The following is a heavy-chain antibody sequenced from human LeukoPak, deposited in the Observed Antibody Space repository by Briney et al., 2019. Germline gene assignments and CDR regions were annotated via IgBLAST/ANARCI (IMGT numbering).Heavy chain of an antibody. J-gene: IGHJ4*02. CDR1: GFTFTGHT. CDR2: IGGRDDRT. Sequence: SGGSLRLSCAASGFTFTGHTMTWLRQAPGKGLEWVSIIGGRDDRTYYADSVKGRFTISRDNSKNTLYLQMNSLRAEDTAVYHCAKLRWGSGTSGCWGPGTLVTVSS. D-gene: IGHD6-19*01. CDR3: AKLRWGSGTSGC. V-gene: IGHV3-23*01.